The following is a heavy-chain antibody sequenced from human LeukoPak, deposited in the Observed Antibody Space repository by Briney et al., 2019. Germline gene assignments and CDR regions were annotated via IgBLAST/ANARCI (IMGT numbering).Heavy chain of an antibody. CDR2: ISYSGST. J-gene: IGHJ5*02. V-gene: IGHV4-59*01. Sequence: SETLSLTCAVSGGFISDYYWSWIRQPPGSGLEWIGHISYSGSTYYNPSLKSRVTISVDTSNNQFSLKLSSLTAADTAVYYCARLEYSSSAYNWFDTWGQGTLVTVSS. D-gene: IGHD6-6*01. CDR1: GGFISDYY. CDR3: ARLEYSSSAYNWFDT.